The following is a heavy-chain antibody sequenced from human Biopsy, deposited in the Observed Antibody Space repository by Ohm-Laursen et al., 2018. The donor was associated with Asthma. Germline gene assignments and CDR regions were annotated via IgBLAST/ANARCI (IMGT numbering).Heavy chain of an antibody. CDR3: ARKAGSCISRTCYSLDF. CDR1: GGTFNTYV. D-gene: IGHD2-2*01. J-gene: IGHJ4*02. Sequence: GASVKVSCKSLGGTFNTYVIGWVRQAPVQGIEWMGGINSVFGTTTYPQKFQDRVTITADDSTSTVYMELSSLRSEDTAVYYCARKAGSCISRTCYSLDFWGQGTLVTVSS. CDR2: INSVFGTT. V-gene: IGHV1-69*13.